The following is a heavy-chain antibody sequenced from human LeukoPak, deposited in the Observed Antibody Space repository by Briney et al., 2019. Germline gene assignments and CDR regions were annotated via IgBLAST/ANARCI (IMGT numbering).Heavy chain of an antibody. CDR3: ARGGRPKILTGFYGMDV. V-gene: IGHV4-30-2*01. Sequence: PSETLSLTCAVSGGSISSGGYYWSWIRQPPGKGLEWIGYIYHSGSTYYNPSLKSRVTISVDRSKNQFSLKLSSVTAADTAVYYCARGGRPKILTGFYGMDVWGQGTTVTVSS. J-gene: IGHJ6*02. CDR2: IYHSGST. D-gene: IGHD3-9*01. CDR1: GGSISSGGYY.